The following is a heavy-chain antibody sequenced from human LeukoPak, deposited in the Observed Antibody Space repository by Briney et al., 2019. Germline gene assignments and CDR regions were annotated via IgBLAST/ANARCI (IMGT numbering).Heavy chain of an antibody. Sequence: GGSLRLSCAASGFTVSSNYMSWVRQAPGKGLEWVSVIYSGGSTYYADSVKGRFTISRDNSKNTLYLQMNSLRAEDTAVYYCAREGCSGGSCYPNGPFDPWGQETLVTVSS. CDR3: AREGCSGGSCYPNGPFDP. V-gene: IGHV3-66*01. J-gene: IGHJ5*02. D-gene: IGHD2-15*01. CDR1: GFTVSSNY. CDR2: IYSGGST.